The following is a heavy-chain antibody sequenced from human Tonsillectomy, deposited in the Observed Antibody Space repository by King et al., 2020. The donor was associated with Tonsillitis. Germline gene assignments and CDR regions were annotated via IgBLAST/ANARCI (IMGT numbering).Heavy chain of an antibody. J-gene: IGHJ4*02. D-gene: IGHD3-9*01. CDR2: IYYSGST. CDR1: GGSISSYY. CDR3: AISAAYYDILTGYPPFVY. V-gene: IGHV4-59*01. Sequence: QLQESGPGLVKPSETLSLTCTVSGGSISSYYWSWIRQPPGKGLEWIGYIYYSGSTNYNTSLKSRVTISVDTYKNQFSLKLSSGTAADTAVYYCAISAAYYDILTGYPPFVYLGQGTLVTVSS.